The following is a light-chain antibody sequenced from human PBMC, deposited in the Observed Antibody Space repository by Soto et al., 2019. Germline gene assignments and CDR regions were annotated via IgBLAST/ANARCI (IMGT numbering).Light chain of an antibody. CDR1: QDITNY. CDR2: DAS. V-gene: IGKV1-33*01. CDR3: QHCDNRPYT. J-gene: IGKJ2*01. Sequence: DIQLTQSPSSLSASVGDRVTITCQASQDITNYLNWYRQKPGKAPELLIYDASNSETGVPSRFSGSGSGADFTFTISSLQPEDIATYYCQHCDNRPYTFGQGTKVEIK.